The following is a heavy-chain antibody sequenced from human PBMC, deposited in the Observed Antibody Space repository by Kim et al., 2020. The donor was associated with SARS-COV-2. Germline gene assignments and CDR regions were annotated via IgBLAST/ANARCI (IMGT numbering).Heavy chain of an antibody. D-gene: IGHD2-2*01. Sequence: SVKVSCKASGGTFSSYAISWVRQAPGQGLEWMGGIIPIFGTANYAQKFQGRVTITADESTSTAYMELSSLRSEDTAVYYCARDVEVPALNYYYGMDVWGQGTTVTVSS. CDR1: GGTFSSYA. V-gene: IGHV1-69*13. CDR3: ARDVEVPALNYYYGMDV. J-gene: IGHJ6*02. CDR2: IIPIFGTA.